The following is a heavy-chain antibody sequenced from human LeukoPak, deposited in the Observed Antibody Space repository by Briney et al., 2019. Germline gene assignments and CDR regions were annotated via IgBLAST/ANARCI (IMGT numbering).Heavy chain of an antibody. Sequence: SETLSLTCTVSGGSVSSDNSYWNWIRQPAGEGLEWIGRIYADGSSTYNPSLKSRVTISVDSSKNQFSLRLSSMTAADTAVYFCARGYYYHRWGQGTLVTVSS. CDR3: ARGYYYHR. D-gene: IGHD3-10*01. J-gene: IGHJ4*02. CDR1: GGSVSSDNSY. CDR2: IYADGSS. V-gene: IGHV4-61*02.